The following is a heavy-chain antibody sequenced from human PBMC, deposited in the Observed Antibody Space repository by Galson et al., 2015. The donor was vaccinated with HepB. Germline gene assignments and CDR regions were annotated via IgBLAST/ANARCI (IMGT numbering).Heavy chain of an antibody. CDR1: GFSLSTSGMC. CDR3: ARAAILAPGTGGLKYYCAMDV. J-gene: IGHJ6*02. Sequence: PSLVKPTQTLTLTCTFSGFSLSTSGMCMSWIRQPPGKALEWLARIDWNDDKYYNTSLKTRLTISKDTSKNQVVLTMTNMDPVDTATYYCARAAILAPGTGGLKYYCAMDVWGQGTTVIVSS. D-gene: IGHD6-13*01. V-gene: IGHV2-70*11. CDR2: IDWNDDK.